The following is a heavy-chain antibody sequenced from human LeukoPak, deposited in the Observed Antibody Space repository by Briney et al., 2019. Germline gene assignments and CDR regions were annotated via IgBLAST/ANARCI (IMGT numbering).Heavy chain of an antibody. J-gene: IGHJ6*03. CDR2: ISYDGSNK. CDR3: ARDLGYCTNGVCYASYYYYMDV. D-gene: IGHD2-8*01. V-gene: IGHV3-30-3*01. Sequence: PGRSLRLSCAASGFTFSSYAMHWVRQAPGKGLEWVAVISYDGSNKYYADSVKGRFTISRDNSKNTLYLQMNSLRAEDTAVYYCARDLGYCTNGVCYASYYYYMDVWGKGTTVTVSS. CDR1: GFTFSSYA.